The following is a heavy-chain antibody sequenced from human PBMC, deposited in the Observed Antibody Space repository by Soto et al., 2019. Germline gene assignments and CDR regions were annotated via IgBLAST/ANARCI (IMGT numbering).Heavy chain of an antibody. CDR1: GYNFISYA. CDR2: INAGNDDT. D-gene: IGHD4-4*01. J-gene: IGHJ4*02. Sequence: QVQLVHSGAEVKKPGASVKVSCKASGYNFISYAMHWVRQAPGQRLEWVGWINAGNDDTRSSQKFEGRVTITRDTFASTAYMELSSLRSEDTAVYYCARESKNDGFPGDFWGQGTLVTVSS. V-gene: IGHV1-3*01. CDR3: ARESKNDGFPGDF.